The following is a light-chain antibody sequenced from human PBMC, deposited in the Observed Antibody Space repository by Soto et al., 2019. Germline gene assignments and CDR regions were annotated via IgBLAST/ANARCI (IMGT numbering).Light chain of an antibody. CDR3: VSYAGGNKLV. CDR2: EVS. V-gene: IGLV2-8*01. Sequence: QSVLTQPPSASGSPGQSVTISCTGTSSDVGRYNYVSWYQQHPGKAPKLMIYEVSERPSGVPDRFSGSKSGDTASLTVSGLQAEDEAHYYCVSYAGGNKLVFGGGTKVTVL. CDR1: SSDVGRYNY. J-gene: IGLJ3*02.